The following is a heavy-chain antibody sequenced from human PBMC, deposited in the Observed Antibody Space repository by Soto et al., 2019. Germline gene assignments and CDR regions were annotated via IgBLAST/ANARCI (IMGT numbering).Heavy chain of an antibody. Sequence: QITLKESGPTLVKPTQTLTLTCTFSGFSLNSSGVGLGWIRQPPGKALEWLALIYWNDEMHYSPSLKSRLTIPEDASKHQVVLTVTNMDPVDTATYYCAHRRFAKYSSLPADFDYWGQGILVTVSS. CDR1: GFSLNSSGVG. V-gene: IGHV2-5*01. CDR3: AHRRFAKYSSLPADFDY. D-gene: IGHD6-6*01. CDR2: IYWNDEM. J-gene: IGHJ4*02.